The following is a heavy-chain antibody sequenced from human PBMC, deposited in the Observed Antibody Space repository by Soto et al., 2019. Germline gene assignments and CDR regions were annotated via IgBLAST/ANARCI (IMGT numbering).Heavy chain of an antibody. V-gene: IGHV3-30*03. D-gene: IGHD5-18*01. Sequence: QVQLAESGGGVVQPGRSLRLSCAASGFTFSSYGMHWVRQAPGKGLEWVAVISHDVSIKYYSDSVKGRFTVSRDNSKNTLHLQMNSLRAEDTAVYYCATNSYGYVSTYYFDYWGQGTLVTVSS. J-gene: IGHJ4*02. CDR1: GFTFSSYG. CDR3: ATNSYGYVSTYYFDY. CDR2: ISHDVSIK.